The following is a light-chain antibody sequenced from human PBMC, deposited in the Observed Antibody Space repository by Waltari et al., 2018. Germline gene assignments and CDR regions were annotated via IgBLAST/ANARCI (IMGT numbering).Light chain of an antibody. CDR2: GAS. CDR3: QRNSIWPYT. V-gene: IGKV3D-15*01. CDR1: QSVNSN. J-gene: IGKJ2*01. Sequence: EIVMTQSPATLSLSPGERATLSCRASQSVNSNLAWYQQKPGQAPRLLLYGASRRATGIPDRFSGSGSGTEFTLTISSLEPEDIAVYYCQRNSIWPYTFGQGTKVEI.